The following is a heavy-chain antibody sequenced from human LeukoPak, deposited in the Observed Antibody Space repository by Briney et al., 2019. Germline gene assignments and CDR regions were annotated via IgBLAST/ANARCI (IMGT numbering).Heavy chain of an antibody. D-gene: IGHD3-10*01. CDR2: IASKTDGGTT. V-gene: IGHV3-15*04. CDR3: TTDPAAPRILWFGDPKEEGMDV. Sequence: PGGSLRLSCAASGLTVTNAWMNWVRQAPGKGLEWVGRIASKTDGGTTDYAAPVKGRFTISRDDSKNTLYLQMNSLKTEDTAVYYCTTDPAAPRILWFGDPKEEGMDVWGQGTTVTVSS. CDR1: GLTVTNAW. J-gene: IGHJ6*02.